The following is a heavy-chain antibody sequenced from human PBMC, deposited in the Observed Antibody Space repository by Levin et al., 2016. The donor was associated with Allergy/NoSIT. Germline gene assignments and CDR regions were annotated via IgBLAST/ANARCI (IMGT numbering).Heavy chain of an antibody. V-gene: IGHV4-4*02. CDR2: IYHSGST. D-gene: IGHD6-6*01. J-gene: IGHJ4*02. CDR3: ALFIGEYSSLKSDY. Sequence: VRQAPGKGLEWIGEIYHSGSTNYNPSLKSRVTISVDKSKNQFSLKLSSVTAADTAVYYCALFIGEYSSLKSDYWGQGTLVTVSS.